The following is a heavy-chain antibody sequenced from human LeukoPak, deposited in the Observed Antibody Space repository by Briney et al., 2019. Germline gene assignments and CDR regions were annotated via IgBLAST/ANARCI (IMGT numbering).Heavy chain of an antibody. CDR1: GYSFTTHW. CDR2: IYPGDSDT. Sequence: GESLKISCKVSGYSFTTHWIGWVRQMPGKGLEWMGIIYPGDSDTRYSPSFQGQVTISADKSISTAYLQWSSLKASDTAMYYCARSIAAAGGYWFDPWGQGTLVTVSS. D-gene: IGHD6-13*01. CDR3: ARSIAAAGGYWFDP. V-gene: IGHV5-51*01. J-gene: IGHJ5*02.